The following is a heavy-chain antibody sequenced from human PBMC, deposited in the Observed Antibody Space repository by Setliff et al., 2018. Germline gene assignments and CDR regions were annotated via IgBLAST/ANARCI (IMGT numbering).Heavy chain of an antibody. CDR2: ISDDGGRT. Sequence: GGSLRLSCAASRFAFNNYPMGWVRQAPGKGLEWVSGISDDGGRTYYADSVKGRFTISRDNSKNTLYLQMSSLRAEDTAVYYCAKYVKKFAHFDYWGQGTLVTVSS. J-gene: IGHJ4*02. CDR1: RFAFNNYP. D-gene: IGHD3-16*01. CDR3: AKYVKKFAHFDY. V-gene: IGHV3-23*01.